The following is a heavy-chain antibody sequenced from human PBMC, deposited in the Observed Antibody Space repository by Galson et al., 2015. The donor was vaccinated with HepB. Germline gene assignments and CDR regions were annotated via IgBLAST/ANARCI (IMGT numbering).Heavy chain of an antibody. D-gene: IGHD3-10*02. V-gene: IGHV3-23*01. J-gene: IGHJ4*02. Sequence: SLRLSCAASGFTFSTYAMSWVRQAPGKGLEWVSSISAGGGSTYYADSVKGRFTISRDNSKNTLYLRMSSLRAEDTAVYYCAKFPSMLPFPNFDYWGQGTLVTVSS. CDR1: GFTFSTYA. CDR2: ISAGGGST. CDR3: AKFPSMLPFPNFDY.